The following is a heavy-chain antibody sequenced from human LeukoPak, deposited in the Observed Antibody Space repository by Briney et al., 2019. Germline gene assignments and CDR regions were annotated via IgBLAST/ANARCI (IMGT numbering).Heavy chain of an antibody. CDR2: IYTSGST. CDR3: ARGGDIAAAGYFDY. Sequence: PSETLSLTCTVSGGSISSYYWSWIRQPAGKGLEWIGRIYTSGSTNYNPSLKSRVTISVDTSKNQFSLKLSSVTAADTAVYYCARGGDIAAAGYFDYWGQGTLVTVSS. V-gene: IGHV4-4*07. J-gene: IGHJ4*02. D-gene: IGHD6-13*01. CDR1: GGSISSYY.